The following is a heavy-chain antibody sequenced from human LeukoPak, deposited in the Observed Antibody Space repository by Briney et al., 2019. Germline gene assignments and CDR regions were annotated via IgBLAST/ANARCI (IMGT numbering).Heavy chain of an antibody. CDR3: ARGEFWSGYYAYYYYYMDV. CDR1: GGSISSHY. D-gene: IGHD3-3*01. J-gene: IGHJ6*03. Sequence: SETLSLTCTVSGGSISSHYWSWIRQPPGKGLEWIGYIYYSGSTNYNPSLKSRVTISVDTSKNQFSMKMSSVTAADTAVYYCARGEFWSGYYAYYYYYMDVWGKGTTVTVSS. V-gene: IGHV4-59*11. CDR2: IYYSGST.